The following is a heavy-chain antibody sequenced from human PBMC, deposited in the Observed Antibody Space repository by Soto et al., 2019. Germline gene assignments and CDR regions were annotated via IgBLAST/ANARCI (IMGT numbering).Heavy chain of an antibody. D-gene: IGHD3-10*01. CDR3: ASGRDYGSGSYYSDFDY. CDR1: GYTFTSYG. J-gene: IGHJ4*02. Sequence: ASVKVSCKASGYTFTSYGISWVRQAPGQGLEWMGWISAYNGNTNYAQKPQGRVTMTTDTSTSTAYMELRSLRSDDTAVYYCASGRDYGSGSYYSDFDYWGQGTLVTVSS. CDR2: ISAYNGNT. V-gene: IGHV1-18*01.